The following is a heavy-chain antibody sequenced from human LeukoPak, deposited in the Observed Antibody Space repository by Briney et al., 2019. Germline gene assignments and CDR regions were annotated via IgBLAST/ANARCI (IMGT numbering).Heavy chain of an antibody. CDR3: ARVRRLANAFDI. V-gene: IGHV4-34*01. J-gene: IGHJ3*02. D-gene: IGHD3-16*01. CDR1: GGSFSGYN. Sequence: SETLSLTCAVYGGSFSGYNWSWIRQPPGKGLEWIGEINHSGSTNYNPSLKSRVTISVDTSKNQFSLKLSSVTAADTAVYYCARVRRLANAFDIWGQGTMVTVSS. CDR2: INHSGST.